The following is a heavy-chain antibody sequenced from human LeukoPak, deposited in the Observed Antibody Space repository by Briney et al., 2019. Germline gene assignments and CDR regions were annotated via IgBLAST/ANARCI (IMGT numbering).Heavy chain of an antibody. CDR1: GYTFTVYY. J-gene: IGHJ5*02. D-gene: IGHD3-22*01. CDR3: AREVITMMGHNWFDP. V-gene: IGHV1-2*02. Sequence: ASVKVSCKASGYTFTVYYMHGVRQAPGQGLEWRGWINPNSGGTNYAQKLQGGVTMTRDTSISTAYMELSRLRSDDTAVYYCAREVITMMGHNWFDPWGQGTLVTVSS. CDR2: INPNSGGT.